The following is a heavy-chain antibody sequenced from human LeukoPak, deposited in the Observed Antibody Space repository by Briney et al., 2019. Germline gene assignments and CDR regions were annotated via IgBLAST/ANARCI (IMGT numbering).Heavy chain of an antibody. V-gene: IGHV3-21*01. CDR2: ISSSSSYI. J-gene: IGHJ6*03. D-gene: IGHD3-3*01. CDR1: GFTFSSYS. CDR3: AKDGAVRFLEYMDV. Sequence: GGSLRLSCAASGFTFSSYSMNWVRQAPGKGLEWVSSISSSSSYIYYADSVKGRFTISRDNAKNSLYLQMNSLRAEDTAVYYCAKDGAVRFLEYMDVWGKGTTVTVSS.